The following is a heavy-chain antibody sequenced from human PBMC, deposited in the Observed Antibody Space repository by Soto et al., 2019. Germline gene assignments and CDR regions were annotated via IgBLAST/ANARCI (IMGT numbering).Heavy chain of an antibody. J-gene: IGHJ4*02. V-gene: IGHV3-43*01. CDR3: AKDSYDILTGQKRYFDS. CDR2: ISWDGGIT. D-gene: IGHD3-9*01. CDR1: GFTLNAYT. Sequence: PWGPLRLGCAASGFTLNAYTMHWVRQAPGKGLEWVSLISWDGGITYYGDSVKGRFTVSRDNSDNSLYLQMTSLRSDDTAFYYCAKDSYDILTGQKRYFDSWGQGTLVTVSS.